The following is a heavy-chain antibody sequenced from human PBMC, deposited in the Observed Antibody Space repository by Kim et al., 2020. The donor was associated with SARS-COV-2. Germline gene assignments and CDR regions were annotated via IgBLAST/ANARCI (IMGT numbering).Heavy chain of an antibody. D-gene: IGHD3-22*01. CDR3: ARGYDSSGYRLDY. V-gene: IGHV4-30-4*01. Sequence: SETLSLTCTVSGGSISSGDYYWNWIRQPPGKGLEWIGYIYYSGSTYYNPSLKSRVTTSIDTSKIQFSLKLSSVTAADTAVYYCARGYDSSGYRLDYWGQGTLVTVSS. J-gene: IGHJ4*02. CDR2: IYYSGST. CDR1: GGSISSGDYY.